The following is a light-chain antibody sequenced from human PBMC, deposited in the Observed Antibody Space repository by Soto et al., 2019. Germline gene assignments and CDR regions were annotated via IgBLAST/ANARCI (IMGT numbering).Light chain of an antibody. CDR1: QSVGSN. CDR2: GVS. CDR3: QQYNAWPPYT. V-gene: IGKV3-15*01. Sequence: EIVMTQSPATLSVSPGEGATLSCRASQSVGSNLAWYQQKPGQAPRLLIYGVSTRATGIPARFSGSGSGSDFTLTISSLQSEDFAVYFCQQYNAWPPYTFGQGTKLEIK. J-gene: IGKJ2*01.